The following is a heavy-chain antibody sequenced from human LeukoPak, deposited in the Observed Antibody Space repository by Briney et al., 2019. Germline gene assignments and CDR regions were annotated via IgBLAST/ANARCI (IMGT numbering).Heavy chain of an antibody. D-gene: IGHD6-13*01. J-gene: IGHJ3*02. CDR3: AKDPVDSSPSGDPAFDI. CDR1: GFTFSSYA. Sequence: PGGSLRLSCAASGFTFSSYAMSWVRQAPGKGLEWVSAISGSGGSTYYADSVKGRFTISRDNSKNTLYLQMNSLRAEDTAVYYCAKDPVDSSPSGDPAFDIWGQGTMVTVSS. V-gene: IGHV3-23*01. CDR2: ISGSGGST.